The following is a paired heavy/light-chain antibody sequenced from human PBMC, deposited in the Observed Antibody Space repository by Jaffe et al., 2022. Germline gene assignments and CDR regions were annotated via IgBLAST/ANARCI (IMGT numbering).Heavy chain of an antibody. D-gene: IGHD5-18*01. J-gene: IGHJ6*03. CDR1: GFTLSSYE. V-gene: IGHV3-48*03. CDR2: ISRSGSGSTI. Sequence: EVQLVESGGGLVQPGGSLRLSCAASGFTLSSYEMNWVRQAPGKGMEWVSYISRSGSGSTIYYADSVKGRFTVSRDTAKNSLFLLMNSLRADDTAVYYCARALGYAYGFYYYYYMDVWGKGTTVTVSS. CDR3: ARALGYAYGFYYYYYMDV.
Light chain of an antibody. J-gene: IGLJ1*01. V-gene: IGLV3-19*01. CDR2: GKN. CDR1: SLRTYY. Sequence: SSELTQDPALSVALGQTVRITCQGDSLRTYYASWYQQRPGQAPVLVFYGKNNRPSGIPDRFSGSSSGDTASLTITGAQAEDEADYYCNSRDSSGNHYVFGPGTMVTVL. CDR3: NSRDSSGNHYV.